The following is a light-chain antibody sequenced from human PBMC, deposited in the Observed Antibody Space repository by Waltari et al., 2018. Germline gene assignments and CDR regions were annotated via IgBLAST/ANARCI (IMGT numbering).Light chain of an antibody. CDR2: DAS. Sequence: EIVLTQSPATLSLSPGERATLSCRASKRVGSYLAWYQQKPGQAPRLLTYDASTRATGIPARFSGSGSATDFTLTISSLEPEDFAVYYCQQYSSSPLISFGGGTNVEMK. V-gene: IGKV3-11*01. CDR3: QQYSSSPLIS. CDR1: KRVGSY. J-gene: IGKJ4*01.